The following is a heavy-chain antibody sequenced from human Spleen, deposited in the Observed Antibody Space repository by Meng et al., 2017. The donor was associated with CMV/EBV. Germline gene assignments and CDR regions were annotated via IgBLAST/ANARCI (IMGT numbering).Heavy chain of an antibody. CDR1: GGSFSGYY. J-gene: IGHJ3*02. CDR3: ARVGGYCSSTSCYDDAFDI. D-gene: IGHD2-2*01. CDR2: INHSGST. V-gene: IGHV4-34*01. Sequence: GSLRLSCAVYGGSFSGYYWSWIRQPPGKGLEWIGEINHSGSTNYNPSLKSRVTISVDTSKNQFSLKLSSVTAADTAVYYCARVGGYCSSTSCYDDAFDIWGQGTMVTVSS.